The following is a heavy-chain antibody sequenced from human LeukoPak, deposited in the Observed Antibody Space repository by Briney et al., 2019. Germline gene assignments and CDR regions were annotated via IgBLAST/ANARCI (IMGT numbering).Heavy chain of an antibody. V-gene: IGHV4-61*01. D-gene: IGHD3-22*01. CDR1: GDSVSRSSYY. J-gene: IGHJ4*02. Sequence: SETLSLTFTVSGDSVSRSSYYWTWLPQPPGKELGWIGYIYYIGSTNYNPPLRSRLTMSVDTSKNQFSLRLSSVIAADTAVYYCARYYDSTGSFDYWGQGTPVTVSS. CDR2: IYYIGST. CDR3: ARYYDSTGSFDY.